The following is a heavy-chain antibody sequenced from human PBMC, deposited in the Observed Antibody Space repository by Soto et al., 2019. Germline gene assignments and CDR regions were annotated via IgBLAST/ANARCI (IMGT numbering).Heavy chain of an antibody. CDR1: GFTFSSYA. V-gene: IGHV3-15*01. D-gene: IGHD2-21*01. J-gene: IGHJ6*03. Sequence: TGGSLRLSCAASGFTFSSYAISWVRQAPGKGLEWVGRIKSKTDGGTTDYAAPVKGRFTISRDDSKNTLYLQMNSLKTEDTAVYYCTTDWAVIYMDVWGKGTTVTVSS. CDR3: TTDWAVIYMDV. CDR2: IKSKTDGGTT.